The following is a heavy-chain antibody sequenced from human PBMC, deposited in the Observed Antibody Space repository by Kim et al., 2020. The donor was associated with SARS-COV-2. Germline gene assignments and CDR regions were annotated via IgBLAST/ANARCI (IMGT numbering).Heavy chain of an antibody. CDR3: ARYTDCTARDCYTNWFDP. J-gene: IGHJ5*02. CDR1: GGSISSNY. Sequence: SETLSLTCTVSGGSISSNYWSWLRQPPGKGLEWIGYVYYRGSNRYNPSLKGRVTLLEDTSKNQFSLKLTSVTAADTAVYFCARYTDCTARDCYTNWFDPWGQGILVTVSS. CDR2: VYYRGSN. V-gene: IGHV4-59*13. D-gene: IGHD2-2*02.